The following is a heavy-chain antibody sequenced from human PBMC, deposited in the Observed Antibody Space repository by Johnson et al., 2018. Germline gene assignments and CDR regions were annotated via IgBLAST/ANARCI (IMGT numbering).Heavy chain of an antibody. Sequence: QVQLQESGPGLVKPSGTLSLTCAVSGGSISGSYWWTWVRQPPGKGLEWIGEIYHSGSTNYNPSLKSRVTISVDKSKNQFSLKLRSVTAADTALYYCAKDNQHGITITIFGVVNYYYYGMDGWGQGTTVTVSS. CDR2: IYHSGST. D-gene: IGHD3-3*01. J-gene: IGHJ6*02. CDR1: GGSISGSYW. V-gene: IGHV4-4*02. CDR3: AKDNQHGITITIFGVVNYYYYGMDG.